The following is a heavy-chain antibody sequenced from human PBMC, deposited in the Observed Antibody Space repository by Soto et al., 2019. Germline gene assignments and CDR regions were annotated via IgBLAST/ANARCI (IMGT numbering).Heavy chain of an antibody. CDR3: ARATSTCEDIVVVPAARPGIAAAGFCSVFDY. Sequence: SETLSLTCTVSGGSISSGGYYWSWFRQHPGKGLEWIGYIYYSGSTYYNPSLKSRVTISVDTSKNQFSLKLSSVTAADTAVYYCARATSTCEDIVVVPAARPGIAAAGFCSVFDYWGQGTLVTVSS. CDR1: GGSISSGGYY. D-gene: IGHD2-2*01. J-gene: IGHJ4*02. V-gene: IGHV4-31*03. CDR2: IYYSGST.